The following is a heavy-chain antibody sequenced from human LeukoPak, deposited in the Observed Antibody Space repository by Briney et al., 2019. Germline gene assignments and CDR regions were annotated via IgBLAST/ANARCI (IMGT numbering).Heavy chain of an antibody. CDR1: GFTFSDYT. D-gene: IGHD6-19*01. Sequence: GGSMRLSCAASGFTFSDYTMNWVRQAPGKGLEWVSSIGSVTTYIYYADSVKGRFTISRDNANNSLSLQMNSLRAEDTAVYYCARAIAVAGPYYFDYWGQGTLVPVSS. CDR2: IGSVTTYI. CDR3: ARAIAVAGPYYFDY. V-gene: IGHV3-21*01. J-gene: IGHJ4*02.